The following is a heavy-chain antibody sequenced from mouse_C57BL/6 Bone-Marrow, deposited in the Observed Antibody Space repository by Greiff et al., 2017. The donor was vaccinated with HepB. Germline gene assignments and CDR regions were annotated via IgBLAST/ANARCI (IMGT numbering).Heavy chain of an antibody. V-gene: IGHV1-64*01. CDR1: GYTFTSYW. J-gene: IGHJ1*03. D-gene: IGHD2-4*01. CDR3: ARERVYDYDRYWYFDV. CDR2: INPNSGST. Sequence: QVQLQQPGAELVKPGASVKLSCKASGYTFTSYWMHWVKQRPGQGLEWIGMINPNSGSTNYNEKFKSKATLTVDKSSSTAYRQLSSLTSEDSAVYYCARERVYDYDRYWYFDVWGTGTTVTVSS.